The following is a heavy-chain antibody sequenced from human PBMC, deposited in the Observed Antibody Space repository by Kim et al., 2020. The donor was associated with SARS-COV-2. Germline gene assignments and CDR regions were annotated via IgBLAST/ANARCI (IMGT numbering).Heavy chain of an antibody. V-gene: IGHV3-15*01. CDR3: TTGKVAAILSGFDY. D-gene: IGHD2-2*02. Sequence: AAPVKGRFTLSRDESTNTLSLQMNSLKTEDTAVYYCTTGKVAAILSGFDYWGQGTLVTVSS. J-gene: IGHJ4*02.